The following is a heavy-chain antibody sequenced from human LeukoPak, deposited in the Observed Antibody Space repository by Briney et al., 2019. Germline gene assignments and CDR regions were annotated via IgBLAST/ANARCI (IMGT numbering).Heavy chain of an antibody. CDR3: AKWQLVASTFYDY. V-gene: IGHV3-23*01. Sequence: GGSLRLSCAASGFTFSTYAMSWVRQAPGKGLEWVSGISSGGSTYYADSVKGRFTISRDNSKNTLYLQMNSLRAEDTALYYCAKWQLVASTFYDYWGQGTLVTVSS. J-gene: IGHJ4*02. D-gene: IGHD2/OR15-2a*01. CDR1: GFTFSTYA. CDR2: ISSGGST.